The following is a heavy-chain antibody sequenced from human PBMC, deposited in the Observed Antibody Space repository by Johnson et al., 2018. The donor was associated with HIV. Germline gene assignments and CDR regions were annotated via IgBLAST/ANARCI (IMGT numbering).Heavy chain of an antibody. Sequence: VQLVESGGGLAQPGGSLKVSCAASGFNFTNYWMSWVRQAPGKGLEWVSLIYSGGSSYYADSVKGRFTISRDNSKNTLYLQMNSLRVEDTAVYYCAKGADYADYEGAFDIWGQGTMVTVSS. CDR3: AKGADYADYEGAFDI. CDR2: IYSGGSS. J-gene: IGHJ3*02. D-gene: IGHD4-17*01. CDR1: GFNFTNYW. V-gene: IGHV3-66*01.